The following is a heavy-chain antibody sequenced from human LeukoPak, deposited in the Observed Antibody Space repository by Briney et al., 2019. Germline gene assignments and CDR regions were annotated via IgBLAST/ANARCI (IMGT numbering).Heavy chain of an antibody. J-gene: IGHJ4*02. D-gene: IGHD1-26*01. V-gene: IGHV3-23*01. CDR2: ISGSGGST. CDR1: GFTFSNAW. CDR3: AKDRETLGGYFDY. Sequence: GGSLRLSCAASGFTFSNAWMSWVRQAPGKGLEWVSAISGSGGSTYYADSVKGRFTISRDNSKNTLYLQMNSLRAEDTAVYYCAKDRETLGGYFDYWGQGTLVTVSS.